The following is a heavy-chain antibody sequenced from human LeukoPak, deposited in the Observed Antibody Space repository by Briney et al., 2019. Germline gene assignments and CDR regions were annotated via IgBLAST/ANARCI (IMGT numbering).Heavy chain of an antibody. V-gene: IGHV4-39*07. CDR2: IYYSGST. CDR3: ARDALMVAAAGYYYYMDV. Sequence: SETLSLTCTVSGGSISSSSYYWGWIRQPPGKGLEWIGSIYYSGSTYYNPSLKSRVTISVDTSKNQFSLKLSSVTAADTAVYYCARDALMVAAAGYYYYMDVWGKGTTVTISS. J-gene: IGHJ6*03. D-gene: IGHD6-13*01. CDR1: GGSISSSSYY.